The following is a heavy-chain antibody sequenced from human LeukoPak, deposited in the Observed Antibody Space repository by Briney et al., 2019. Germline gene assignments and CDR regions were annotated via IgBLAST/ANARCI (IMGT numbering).Heavy chain of an antibody. CDR3: ARAGYSSSWYRGVHYFDY. CDR2: ISSSSSTI. D-gene: IGHD6-13*01. J-gene: IGHJ4*02. V-gene: IGHV3-48*01. Sequence: PGGSLRLSCAASGFTFSSYSMNWVRQAPGKGLEWVSYISSSSSTIYYADSVKGRFTISRDNAKNSLYLQMNSLRAEDTAVYYCARAGYSSSWYRGVHYFDYWGQGTLVTVSS. CDR1: GFTFSSYS.